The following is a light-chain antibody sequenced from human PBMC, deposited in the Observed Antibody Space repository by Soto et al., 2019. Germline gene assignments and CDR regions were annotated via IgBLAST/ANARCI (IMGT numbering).Light chain of an antibody. CDR1: QGVSSY. CDR3: QQRRDFYT. Sequence: DNVLTQSPDTLPLSLGERATLSCRANQGVSSYLAWYQQKRGQAPRLLIYDASNRATGVPARFSGSGSETDFTLTISSLEPEDFAVYYCQQRRDFYTFGGGTKVDIK. J-gene: IGKJ4*01. CDR2: DAS. V-gene: IGKV3-11*01.